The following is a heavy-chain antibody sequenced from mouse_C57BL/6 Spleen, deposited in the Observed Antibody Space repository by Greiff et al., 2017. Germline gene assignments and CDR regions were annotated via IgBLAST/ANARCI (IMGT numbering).Heavy chain of an antibody. J-gene: IGHJ3*01. D-gene: IGHD1-1*01. CDR1: GYTFTDYN. CDR3: ARKGDGSRAWFAY. Sequence: VQLKQSGPELVKPGASVKIPCKASGYTFTDYNMDWVKQSHGKSLEWIGDINPNNGGTIYNQKFKGKATLTVDKSSSTAYMELRSLTSEDTAVYYCARKGDGSRAWFAYWGQGTLVTVSA. V-gene: IGHV1-18*01. CDR2: INPNNGGT.